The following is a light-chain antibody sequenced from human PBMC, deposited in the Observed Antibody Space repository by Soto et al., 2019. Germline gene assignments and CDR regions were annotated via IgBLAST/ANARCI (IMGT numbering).Light chain of an antibody. CDR3: SSYTSSSTRV. CDR2: EVR. CDR1: SSEVGGYNY. V-gene: IGLV2-14*01. Sequence: QSALTQPASVSGSPGQSITISCTGTSSEVGGYNYVSWYQQHPGKPPKLMIYEVRNRPSGVSNRFYGSKSGNTASLTSSGLQAEDEADYYCSSYTSSSTRVFGTGTKLTVL. J-gene: IGLJ1*01.